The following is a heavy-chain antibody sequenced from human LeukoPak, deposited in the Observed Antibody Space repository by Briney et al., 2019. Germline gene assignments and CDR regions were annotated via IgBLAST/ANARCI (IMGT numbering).Heavy chain of an antibody. CDR2: IYTSGST. CDR3: ARVAYYYDSSGDYDAFDI. D-gene: IGHD3-22*01. V-gene: IGHV4-61*02. J-gene: IGHJ3*02. Sequence: SETLSLTCTVSGGSISSGSYYWSWIRQPAGKGLEWIGRIYTSGSTNYNPSLESRVTISVDTSKNQFSLKLSSVTAADTAVYYCARVAYYYDSSGDYDAFDIWGQGTMVTVSS. CDR1: GGSISSGSYY.